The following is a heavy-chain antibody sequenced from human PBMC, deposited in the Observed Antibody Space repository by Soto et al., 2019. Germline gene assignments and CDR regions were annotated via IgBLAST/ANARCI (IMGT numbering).Heavy chain of an antibody. CDR3: ARAAVGGEYYYFDY. J-gene: IGHJ4*02. D-gene: IGHD3-10*01. Sequence: QVQLVQSGAEVKKPGASVMVSCKASAYTFTGYYIHWVRQAPGQGLEWMGWLNPNTGVTKYAHKFQGRGILARDTSNRTAYIHLSRLKSYDTALYYCARAAVGGEYYYFDYWGQGTLVTVSS. CDR1: AYTFTGYY. CDR2: LNPNTGVT. V-gene: IGHV1-2*02.